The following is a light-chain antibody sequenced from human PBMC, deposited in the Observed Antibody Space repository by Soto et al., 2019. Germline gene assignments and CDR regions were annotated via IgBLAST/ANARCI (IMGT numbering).Light chain of an antibody. CDR2: AAS. CDR3: QQVKSYLRT. Sequence: IQFTQSPSSLSASVGYRFTITCLASQGIGNYLAWYQQKPGKAPNFMIYAASTLQSGVPSRFSGSGSGADFTLTISSLKTEDFATYYCQQVKSYLRTFGQGTKVDIK. J-gene: IGKJ1*01. CDR1: QGIGNY. V-gene: IGKV1-9*01.